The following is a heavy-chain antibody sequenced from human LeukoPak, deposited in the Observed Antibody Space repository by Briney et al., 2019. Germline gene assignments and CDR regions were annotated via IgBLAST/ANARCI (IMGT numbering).Heavy chain of an antibody. V-gene: IGHV3-13*01. Sequence: GGSLRLSCAASGFTFTRYDMHWVRQRVGKGLQWVSGIGTADDTYYPVSVEGRFTISRENAKNSLYLQMNSLRAGDTAVYCCARGDTSGASFDYWGQGTLVIVSS. CDR1: GFTFTRYD. CDR2: IGTADDT. J-gene: IGHJ4*02. CDR3: ARGDTSGASFDY. D-gene: IGHD3-22*01.